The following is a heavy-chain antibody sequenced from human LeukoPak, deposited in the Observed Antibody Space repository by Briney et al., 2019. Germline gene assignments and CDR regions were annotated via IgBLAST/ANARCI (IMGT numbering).Heavy chain of an antibody. D-gene: IGHD3-22*01. J-gene: IGHJ3*02. Sequence: LTGGSLRLSCASSGFTFSSYAMSWVRRARGKGLEWVSAISGSGGSTYYADSVRGRFTISRDNSKNTLYLQMNSLRAEDTAVYYCAKALYYDSSGYYDAFDIWGQGTMVTVSS. CDR2: ISGSGGST. V-gene: IGHV3-23*01. CDR3: AKALYYDSSGYYDAFDI. CDR1: GFTFSSYA.